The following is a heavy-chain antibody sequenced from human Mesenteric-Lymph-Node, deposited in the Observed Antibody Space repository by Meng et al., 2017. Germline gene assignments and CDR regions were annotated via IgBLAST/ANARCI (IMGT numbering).Heavy chain of an antibody. V-gene: IGHV7-4-1*02. CDR1: GYTFTSFA. CDR3: ARESPFDP. J-gene: IGHJ5*02. CDR2: INTNTGNP. Sequence: QVQPVQAGSELKKPWASVKVSCKASGYTFTSFAINWVRQAPGQGLEWAGRINTNTGNPAYAQGFTGRFVFSLDTSVSTAYLQISSLKAEDTAVYYCARESPFDPWGQGTLVTVSS.